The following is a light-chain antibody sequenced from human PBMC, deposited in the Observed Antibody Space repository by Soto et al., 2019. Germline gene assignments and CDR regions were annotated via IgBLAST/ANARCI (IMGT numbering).Light chain of an antibody. V-gene: IGLV2-14*01. CDR2: DVS. CDR3: NSYTSSSTLVV. CDR1: SSDVSGYNY. Sequence: SALTQPASVSGSPGQSITISCTGTSSDVSGYNYVSWYQQHPGKAPKLIIYDVSNRPSGVSNRFSGSKSGNTASLTISGLQAEDEADYYCNSYTSSSTLVVFGGGTKLTVL. J-gene: IGLJ2*01.